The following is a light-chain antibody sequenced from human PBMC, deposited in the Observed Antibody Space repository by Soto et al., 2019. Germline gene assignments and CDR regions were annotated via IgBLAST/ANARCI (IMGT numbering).Light chain of an antibody. CDR3: CSYARSNTYV. Sequence: QSVLTQPAPVSGSPGQSITISCTGTSSDVGSFNLVSWYQQHPGKAPKLMIYEVSKRPSGVSNRFSGSKSGNTASLTISGLQAEDEADYYCCSYARSNTYVFGTGTKVTVL. V-gene: IGLV2-23*02. J-gene: IGLJ1*01. CDR1: SSDVGSFNL. CDR2: EVS.